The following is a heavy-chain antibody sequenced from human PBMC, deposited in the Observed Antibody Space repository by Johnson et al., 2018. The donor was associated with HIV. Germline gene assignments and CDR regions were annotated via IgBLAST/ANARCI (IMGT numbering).Heavy chain of an antibody. CDR1: GFSFSNYW. CDR3: AKNSAAFDI. Sequence: VQLVESGGSVVRPGGSLRLSCVVSGFSFSNYWMEWVRQAPGKGLVWVSRIKSDGSSTTYVDSVKGRFTISRDNAKNTLYLQMNSLRAEDTAVYYCAKNSAAFDIWGQGTMVTVSS. V-gene: IGHV3-74*02. J-gene: IGHJ3*02. CDR2: IKSDGSST. D-gene: IGHD2/OR15-2a*01.